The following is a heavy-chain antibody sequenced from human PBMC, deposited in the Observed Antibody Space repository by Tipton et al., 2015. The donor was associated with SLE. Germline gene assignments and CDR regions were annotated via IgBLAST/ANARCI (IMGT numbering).Heavy chain of an antibody. Sequence: GSLRLSCAASGFTFSSYGMHWVRQAPGKGLEWVAFIRYDGSNKYYADSVKGRFTISRDNSKNTLYLQMNSLRAEDTAVYYCARNHYDFWSGPDYWGQGTLVTVSS. D-gene: IGHD3-3*01. V-gene: IGHV3-30*02. CDR2: IRYDGSNK. CDR3: ARNHYDFWSGPDY. J-gene: IGHJ4*02. CDR1: GFTFSSYG.